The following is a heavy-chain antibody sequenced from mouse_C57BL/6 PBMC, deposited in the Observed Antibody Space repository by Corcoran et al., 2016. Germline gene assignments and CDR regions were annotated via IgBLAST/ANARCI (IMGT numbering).Heavy chain of an antibody. CDR1: GYTFPTYG. D-gene: IGHD1-1*01. CDR2: INNYSEVP. V-gene: IGHV9-3*01. CDR3: ATTTIVPGDY. J-gene: IGHJ4*01. Sequence: QIQLAQSGPELKKPGETVKISCKASGYTFPTYGMNWVEQSPGKGLKWLGWINNYSEVPTYDDDFKGRFAFSLEPSARTAYLQINNLKNEDTATYFCATTTIVPGDYWGQGTSVTVSS.